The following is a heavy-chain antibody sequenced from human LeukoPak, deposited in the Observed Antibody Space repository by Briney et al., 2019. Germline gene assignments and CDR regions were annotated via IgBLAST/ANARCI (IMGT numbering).Heavy chain of an antibody. CDR1: GFTLDDYA. Sequence: GGSLRLSCAPSGFTLDDYAMHWVRQAPGKGLEGVSGISWNSGSIGYADSAKGRFTISRDNAKNSLYLQMNSLRAEDMALYYCAKASTYYYDSSGYYYFDYWGQGTLVTVSS. V-gene: IGHV3-9*03. CDR2: ISWNSGSI. CDR3: AKASTYYYDSSGYYYFDY. J-gene: IGHJ4*02. D-gene: IGHD3-22*01.